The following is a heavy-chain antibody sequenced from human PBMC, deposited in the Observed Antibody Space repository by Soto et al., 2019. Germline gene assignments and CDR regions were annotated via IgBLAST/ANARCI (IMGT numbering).Heavy chain of an antibody. D-gene: IGHD3-22*01. Sequence: ETLSLTCTVSGGSISSYYWSWIRQPPGKGLEWIGYIYYSGSTNYNPSLKSRVTISVDTSKNQFSLKLSSVTAADTAVYYCARVHDSSGYYYDWFDTWGKGNLVTVS. V-gene: IGHV4-59*01. CDR3: ARVHDSSGYYYDWFDT. CDR2: IYYSGST. CDR1: GGSISSYY. J-gene: IGHJ5*02.